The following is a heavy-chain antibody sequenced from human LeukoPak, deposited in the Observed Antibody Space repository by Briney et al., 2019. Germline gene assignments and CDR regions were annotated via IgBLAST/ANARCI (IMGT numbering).Heavy chain of an antibody. CDR1: GGSFSGYY. Sequence: SETLSLTCAVYGGSFSGYYWSWIRQPPGKGLEWIGEINHSGSTNYDPSLKSRVTISVDTSKNQFSLKLSSVTAADTAVYYCARGSLRFLEWLLDYWGQGTLVTVSS. CDR2: INHSGST. CDR3: ARGSLRFLEWLLDY. D-gene: IGHD3-3*01. J-gene: IGHJ4*02. V-gene: IGHV4-34*01.